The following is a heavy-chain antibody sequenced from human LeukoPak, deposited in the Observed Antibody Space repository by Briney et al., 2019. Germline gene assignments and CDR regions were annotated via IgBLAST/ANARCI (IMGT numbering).Heavy chain of an antibody. J-gene: IGHJ6*02. CDR1: GGSISSYY. CDR3: ARGLRSSSWSVGYYYYGMDV. D-gene: IGHD6-13*01. Sequence: PSETLSLTCTVSGGSISSYYWSWIRQPPGKGLEWIGYIYYSGSTNYNPPLKSRVTISVDTSKNQFSLKLSSVTAADTAVYYCARGLRSSSWSVGYYYYGMDVWGQGTTVTVSS. CDR2: IYYSGST. V-gene: IGHV4-59*01.